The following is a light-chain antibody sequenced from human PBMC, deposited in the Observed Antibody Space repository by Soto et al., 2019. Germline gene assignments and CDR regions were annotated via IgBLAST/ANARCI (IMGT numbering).Light chain of an antibody. V-gene: IGKV3-15*01. J-gene: IGKJ2*01. Sequence: EIVMTQSPATLSVSPGEGATLSCRASQSVSSNLALYQQKPGQAPRLLIYGASTRAAGIPARFSGSGSGTEFTLTISGLQSEDFAVYYCQQYNDWPRAFGQGTKLEIK. CDR1: QSVSSN. CDR2: GAS. CDR3: QQYNDWPRA.